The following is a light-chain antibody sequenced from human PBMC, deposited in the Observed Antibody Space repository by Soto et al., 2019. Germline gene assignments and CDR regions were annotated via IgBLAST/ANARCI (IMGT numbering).Light chain of an antibody. Sequence: DIPMTQTPSTLSASVGDRVAITCRASQSISVAVAWYQQKPGKAPKLLIFDTSSLESGVPSRFRGSGSGTEFTLTISSLQPDDFATYYCQQYNPYTMWTFGQGTNVKIK. V-gene: IGKV1-5*01. CDR1: QSISVA. CDR3: QQYNPYTMWT. CDR2: DTS. J-gene: IGKJ1*01.